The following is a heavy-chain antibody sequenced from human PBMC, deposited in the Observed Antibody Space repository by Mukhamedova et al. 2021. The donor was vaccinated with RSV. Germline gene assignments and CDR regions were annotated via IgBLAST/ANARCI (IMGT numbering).Heavy chain of an antibody. CDR2: ISSSSKYI. CDR3: ARDLCGGDCYRKYFDS. D-gene: IGHD2-21*01. Sequence: VRQPPGKGLEWVASISSSSKYIHYADSVKGRFTISRDDVKNSLSLQMNSLRAGDTGIYYCARDLCGGDCYRKYFDSWGQGTLVTV. V-gene: IGHV3-21*06. J-gene: IGHJ4*02.